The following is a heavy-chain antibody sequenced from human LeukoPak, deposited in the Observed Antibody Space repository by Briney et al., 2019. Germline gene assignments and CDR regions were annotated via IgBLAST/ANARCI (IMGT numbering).Heavy chain of an antibody. CDR1: GFTVSSNY. D-gene: IGHD6-13*01. CDR3: ARSSSPSDY. Sequence: PGGSLRLSCAASGFTVSSNYMSWVSQAPGKGLEWVSGINTAGTTYYADSVKGRFTISRDNSKDTLYLQMNSLRAEDTAVYYCARSSSPSDYWGQGTLVTVSS. V-gene: IGHV3-53*01. J-gene: IGHJ4*02. CDR2: INTAGTT.